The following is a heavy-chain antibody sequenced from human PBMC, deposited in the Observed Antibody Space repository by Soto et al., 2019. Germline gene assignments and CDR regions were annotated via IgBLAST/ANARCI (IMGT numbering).Heavy chain of an antibody. D-gene: IGHD3-16*01. Sequence: EVQLVESGGGLVKPGGSLRLSCAASGFTFSNAWMSWVRQAPGKGLEWVGHIKSKTDGGTTDYAAPVKGRFTISRDDSKNTLYLQMNSLKTEDTAVYYCTTVFMTVDNNWFDPWGQGTLVTVSS. CDR2: IKSKTDGGTT. CDR1: GFTFSNAW. CDR3: TTVFMTVDNNWFDP. J-gene: IGHJ5*02. V-gene: IGHV3-15*01.